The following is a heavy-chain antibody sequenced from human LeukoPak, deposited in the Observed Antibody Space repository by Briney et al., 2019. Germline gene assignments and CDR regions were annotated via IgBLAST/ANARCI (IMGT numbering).Heavy chain of an antibody. V-gene: IGHV3-74*01. CDR1: GFTFSNDW. CDR3: AKGPRDSSGYYWYYFDY. Sequence: GGSLRLSCAVSGFTFSNDWMHWVRQAPGKGLLRVSRISGDGTTTNYADSVKGRFTISRDNSKNTLYLQMNSLRAEDTAVYYCAKGPRDSSGYYWYYFDYWGQGTLVTVSS. D-gene: IGHD3-22*01. CDR2: ISGDGTTT. J-gene: IGHJ4*02.